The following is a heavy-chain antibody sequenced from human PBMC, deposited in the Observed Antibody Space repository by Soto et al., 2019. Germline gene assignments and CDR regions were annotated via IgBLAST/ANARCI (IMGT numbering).Heavy chain of an antibody. CDR3: ARAGLSSSWYVVPFDY. Sequence: SQTLSLTCAISGDSVSSNSAAWNWIRQSPSRGLEWPGRTYYRSKWYNDYAVSVKSRITINPDTSKNQFSLQLSSVTPEDTAVYYCARAGLSSSWYVVPFDYWGQGTLVTVSS. CDR1: GDSVSSNSAA. CDR2: TYYRSKWYN. D-gene: IGHD6-13*01. V-gene: IGHV6-1*01. J-gene: IGHJ4*02.